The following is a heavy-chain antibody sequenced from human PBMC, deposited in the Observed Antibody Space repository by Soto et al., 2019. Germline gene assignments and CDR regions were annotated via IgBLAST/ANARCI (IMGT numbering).Heavy chain of an antibody. Sequence: QVQLQESGPGLVKPSETLSLTCTVSGGSISSYYWSWIRQPPGKGLEWIGYIYYNVNTNYNPSLKSLGTISVDTSKNQFSLKLSSGTAADAAVYYCARHATLHGEYYYLCQGTLGTVSS. V-gene: IGHV4-59*08. CDR2: IYYNVNT. J-gene: IGHJ4*02. D-gene: IGHD4-17*01. CDR3: ARHATLHGEYYY. CDR1: GGSISSYY.